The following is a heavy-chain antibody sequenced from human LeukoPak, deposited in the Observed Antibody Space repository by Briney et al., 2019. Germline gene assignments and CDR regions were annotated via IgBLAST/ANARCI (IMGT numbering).Heavy chain of an antibody. CDR2: IYHSGST. V-gene: IGHV4-4*02. CDR1: GGSISSSNW. CDR3: ARSRSGGSCCPFDP. D-gene: IGHD2-15*01. Sequence: PSGTLSLTCAVSGGSISSSNWWSWVRQPPGKGLEWIGEIYHSGSTNYNPSLKSRVTISVDTSKNQFSLKLSSVTAADTAVYYCARSRSGGSCCPFDPWGQGTLVTVSS. J-gene: IGHJ5*02.